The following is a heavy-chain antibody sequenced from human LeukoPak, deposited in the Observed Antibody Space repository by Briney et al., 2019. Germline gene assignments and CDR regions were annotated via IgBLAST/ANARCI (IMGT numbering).Heavy chain of an antibody. V-gene: IGHV3-48*01. Sequence: PGGSLRLSCAASGFTFNIYSMNWVRQAPGKGLEWVSYIGSSGSTTDYADSVKGRLTISRDNSKNTLYLQMNSLRAEDTAVYHCAKASGSGSFHDDFDIWGQGTMVTVSS. J-gene: IGHJ3*02. D-gene: IGHD3-10*01. CDR1: GFTFNIYS. CDR2: IGSSGSTT. CDR3: AKASGSGSFHDDFDI.